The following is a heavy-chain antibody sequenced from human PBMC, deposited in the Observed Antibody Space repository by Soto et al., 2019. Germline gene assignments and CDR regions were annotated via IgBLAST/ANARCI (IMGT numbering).Heavy chain of an antibody. CDR2: IHNSVNT. CDR1: GGSISSSNYY. CDR3: ARRWYSYGTNDWLAP. Sequence: QLQLQESGPGLVKPWETLSLTCTVSGGSISSSNYYWAWIRQPPGKGLEWIGSIHNSVNTYYNPSLKSRVTIXXDXSXXPISLKMTSVTAADTAIYYCARRWYSYGTNDWLAPWGQGTLVTVSS. D-gene: IGHD5-18*01. J-gene: IGHJ5*02. V-gene: IGHV4-39*02.